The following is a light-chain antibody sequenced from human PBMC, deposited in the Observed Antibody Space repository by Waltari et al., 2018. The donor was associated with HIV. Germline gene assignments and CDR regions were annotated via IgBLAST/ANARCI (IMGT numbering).Light chain of an antibody. CDR2: KAS. Sequence: DIQMTQSPSTLSASVGDRVTITCRASQRITEWLAWYQQKPGKAPKLLIYKASSLESGVPSRFSGSGSGTEFTLTISSLQPDDFATYYCKQYNSYWTFGQGTKVEIK. J-gene: IGKJ1*01. CDR3: KQYNSYWT. V-gene: IGKV1-5*03. CDR1: QRITEW.